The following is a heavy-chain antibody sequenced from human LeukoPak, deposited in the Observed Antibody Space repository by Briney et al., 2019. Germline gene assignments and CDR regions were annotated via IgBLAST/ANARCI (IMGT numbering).Heavy chain of an antibody. J-gene: IGHJ1*01. CDR1: GFTFSSYS. CDR3: ARDHSSDWYSLVVTSEYVQH. Sequence: GGSLRLSCAASGFTFSSYSMNWVRQAPGKGLEWVSYISSSSSTIYYAASVKGRFTISRDNAKNSLYLQMNSLRDEDTAMYYCARDHSSDWYSLVVTSEYVQHWGQGTLVTVSS. CDR2: ISSSSSTI. V-gene: IGHV3-48*02. D-gene: IGHD6-19*01.